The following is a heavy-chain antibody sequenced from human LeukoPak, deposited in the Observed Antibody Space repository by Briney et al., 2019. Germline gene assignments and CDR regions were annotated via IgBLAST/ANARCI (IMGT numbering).Heavy chain of an antibody. J-gene: IGHJ4*02. CDR3: TPEFKALRFLW. V-gene: IGHV3-21*03. D-gene: IGHD3-3*01. CDR2: ISSSSSYI. CDR1: GFTFSSYS. Sequence: GGSLRLSCAASGFTFSSYSMNWVRQAPGKGLEWVSSISSSSSYIYYADSVKGRFTISRDNAKNSLYLQMNSLRAEDTAVYYCTPEFKALRFLWWGQGTLVTVSS.